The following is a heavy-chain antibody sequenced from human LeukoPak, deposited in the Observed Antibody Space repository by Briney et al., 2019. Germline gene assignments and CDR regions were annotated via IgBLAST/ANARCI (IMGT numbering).Heavy chain of an antibody. D-gene: IGHD3-10*01. Sequence: PSETLSLTCSVSGGSISSSTYYWGWFRQPPGKELELIGSMYYSGTTYYNPSLKTRVTMSVDTSKNQFSLNLNSVTAADTAVYYCASGPVVRGGYHYYMDVWGKGTTVPVSS. J-gene: IGHJ6*03. CDR1: GGSISSSTYY. V-gene: IGHV4-39*01. CDR3: ASGPVVRGGYHYYMDV. CDR2: MYYSGTT.